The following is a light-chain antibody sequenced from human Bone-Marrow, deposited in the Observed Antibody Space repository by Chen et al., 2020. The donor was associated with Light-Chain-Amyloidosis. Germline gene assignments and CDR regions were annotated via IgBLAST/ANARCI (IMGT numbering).Light chain of an antibody. Sequence: SYELTQPPSVSVSPGQTARITCSGDDLPTKYAYWYQQKPGQAPVLVIHRDTERPSGISERFSGSSAGTTATLTSSGVQAEDEADYHCQSADSSGTYDVIFGGGTKLTVL. CDR1: DLPTKY. J-gene: IGLJ2*01. V-gene: IGLV3-25*03. CDR3: QSADSSGTYDVI. CDR2: RDT.